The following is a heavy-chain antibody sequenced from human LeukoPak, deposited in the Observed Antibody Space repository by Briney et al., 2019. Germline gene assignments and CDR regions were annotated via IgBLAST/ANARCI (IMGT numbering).Heavy chain of an antibody. CDR1: GGSISSYY. CDR2: IYTSGST. CDR3: ARGDFWSGYYISGFDY. J-gene: IGHJ4*02. Sequence: SETLSLTCTVSGGSISSYYWSWIRQPAGKGLEWIGRIYTSGSTNYNPSLKSRVTMSVGTSKNQFSLKLSSVTAADTAVYYCARGDFWSGYYISGFDYWGQGTLVTVSS. D-gene: IGHD3-3*01. V-gene: IGHV4-4*07.